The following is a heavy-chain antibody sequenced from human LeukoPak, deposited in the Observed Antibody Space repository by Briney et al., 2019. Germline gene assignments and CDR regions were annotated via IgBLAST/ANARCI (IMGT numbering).Heavy chain of an antibody. V-gene: IGHV3-23*01. CDR3: ARDGKGYYYDLGYFQH. D-gene: IGHD3-22*01. CDR2: LSGSGGTT. CDR1: GFPFSSYD. J-gene: IGHJ1*01. Sequence: GGSLRLSCVVSGFPFSSYDMSWVRQAPGRGLEWVAGLSGSGGTTYYADSVKGRFTVSRDNAKNSLCLQMNSLRAEDTAVYYCARDGKGYYYDLGYFQHWGQGTLVTVSS.